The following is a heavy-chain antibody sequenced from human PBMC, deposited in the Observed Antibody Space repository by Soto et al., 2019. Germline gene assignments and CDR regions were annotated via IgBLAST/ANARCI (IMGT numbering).Heavy chain of an antibody. CDR1: GGSFSGYY. CDR2: INHSGST. V-gene: IGHV4-34*01. D-gene: IGHD3-3*01. CDR3: ARDPVLRFLEWSRYYYYYYGMDV. J-gene: IGHJ6*02. Sequence: SETLSLTCAVYGGSFSGYYWSWIRQPPGKGLEWIGEINHSGSTNYNPSLKSRVTISVDTSKNQFSLKLSSVTAADTAVYYCARDPVLRFLEWSRYYYYYYGMDVWGQGTTLTVSS.